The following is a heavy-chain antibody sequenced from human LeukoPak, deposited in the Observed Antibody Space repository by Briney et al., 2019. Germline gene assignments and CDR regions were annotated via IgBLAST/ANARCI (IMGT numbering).Heavy chain of an antibody. D-gene: IGHD5-12*01. CDR3: ARKLSGDY. J-gene: IGHJ4*02. CDR1: GGSIRNYY. Sequence: SETLSLTCTVSGGSIRNYYWTWIRQPPGKALEWIGYVYYTGSTNYNASLKSRVSISVDTSKNQFSLQLRSVTAADTAVYYCARKLSGDYWGQGTLVTVSS. V-gene: IGHV4-59*08. CDR2: VYYTGST.